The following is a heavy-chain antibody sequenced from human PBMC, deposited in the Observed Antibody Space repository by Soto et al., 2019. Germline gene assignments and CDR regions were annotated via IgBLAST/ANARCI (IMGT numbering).Heavy chain of an antibody. V-gene: IGHV4-34*01. CDR2: INHSGST. Sequence: SETLSLTCPVYGGSFSGYYWSWIRQPPGKGLEWIGEINHSGSTNYNPSLKSRVTISVDTSKNQFSLKLSSVTAADTAVYYCATGHSIAAAGSFDYWGQGTLVTVSS. J-gene: IGHJ4*02. CDR3: ATGHSIAAAGSFDY. D-gene: IGHD6-13*01. CDR1: GGSFSGYY.